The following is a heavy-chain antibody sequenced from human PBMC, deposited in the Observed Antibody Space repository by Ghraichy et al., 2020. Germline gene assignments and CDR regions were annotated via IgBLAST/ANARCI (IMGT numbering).Heavy chain of an antibody. Sequence: GESLNISCAASGFTFSSYAMSWVRQAPGKGLEWVSAISGSGGSTYYADSVKGRFTISRDNSKNTLYLQMNSLRAEDTAVYYCAKAGPVSAITIFGVVTPAYFDYWGQGTLVTVSS. CDR1: GFTFSSYA. CDR3: AKAGPVSAITIFGVVTPAYFDY. D-gene: IGHD3-3*01. V-gene: IGHV3-23*01. CDR2: ISGSGGST. J-gene: IGHJ4*02.